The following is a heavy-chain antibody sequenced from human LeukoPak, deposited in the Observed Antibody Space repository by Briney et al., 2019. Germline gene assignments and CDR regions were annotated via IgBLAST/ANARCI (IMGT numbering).Heavy chain of an antibody. CDR3: ARDSTVAGIVYYYYYGMDV. D-gene: IGHD6-19*01. Sequence: GGSLRLSCAASGFTFSSYAMHWVRQAPGKGLEWVAVISYDGSNKYYADSVKGRFTISRDNSKNTLYLQMNSLRAEDTAVYYCARDSTVAGIVYYYYYGMDVWGQGTTVTVSS. J-gene: IGHJ6*02. V-gene: IGHV3-30-3*01. CDR1: GFTFSSYA. CDR2: ISYDGSNK.